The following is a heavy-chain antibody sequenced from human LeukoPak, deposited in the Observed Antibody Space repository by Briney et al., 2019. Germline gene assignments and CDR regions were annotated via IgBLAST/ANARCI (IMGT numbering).Heavy chain of an antibody. D-gene: IGHD1-26*01. Sequence: GGSLRLSCAASRFTFSNYWMTWVRQGPGKGLEWVANIKLDGSGKNYVDSVKGRFTISRDNAKNSLYLQMNSLRVEDTAVYYCIRDFGSVGATNAFDIWGQGTMVTVSS. CDR3: IRDFGSVGATNAFDI. CDR2: IKLDGSGK. V-gene: IGHV3-7*01. CDR1: RFTFSNYW. J-gene: IGHJ3*02.